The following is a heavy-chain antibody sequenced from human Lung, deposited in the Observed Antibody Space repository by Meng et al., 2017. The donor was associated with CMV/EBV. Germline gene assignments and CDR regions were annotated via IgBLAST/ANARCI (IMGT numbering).Heavy chain of an antibody. CDR1: GFTFSSYS. D-gene: IGHD2-2*01. CDR2: ISSSSSTI. J-gene: IGHJ4*02. CDR3: ARALIGYCSSTGCSDVRYFDY. V-gene: IGHV3-48*02. Sequence: GESLKISCVASGFTFSSYSMNWVRQAPGKGLEWVSYISSSSSTIYYAASVKGRFTISRDNAKNSLYLQMNSLRDEDTAVYYCARALIGYCSSTGCSDVRYFDYWGQGTLVTVSS.